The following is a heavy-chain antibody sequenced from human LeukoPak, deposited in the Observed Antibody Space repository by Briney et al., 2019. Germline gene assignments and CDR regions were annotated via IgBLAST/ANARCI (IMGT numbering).Heavy chain of an antibody. CDR2: IYYSGST. CDR1: GGSISSYY. CDR3: ARRDLTVPGYSSSWYRTWNDAFDI. V-gene: IGHV4-59*12. Sequence: SETLSLTCTVSGGSISSYYWSWLRQPPGKGLEWIGYIYYSGSTNYNPSLKSRVTISVDTSKNQFSLKLSSVTAADTAVYYCARRDLTVPGYSSSWYRTWNDAFDIWGQGTMVTVSS. D-gene: IGHD6-13*01. J-gene: IGHJ3*02.